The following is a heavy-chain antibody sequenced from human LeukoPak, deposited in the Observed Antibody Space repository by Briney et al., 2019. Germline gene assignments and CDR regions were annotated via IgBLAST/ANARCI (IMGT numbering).Heavy chain of an antibody. V-gene: IGHV4-34*01. CDR3: ARGRDYYGSGAHYYMDV. Sequence: SETLSLTCAVYGGSFSGYYWSWIRQPPGKGLEWIGEINHSGSTNYNPSLKSRVTISVDTSKNQFPLKLSSVTAADTAVYYCARGRDYYGSGAHYYMDVWGKGTTVTVSS. CDR1: GGSFSGYY. D-gene: IGHD3-10*01. J-gene: IGHJ6*03. CDR2: INHSGST.